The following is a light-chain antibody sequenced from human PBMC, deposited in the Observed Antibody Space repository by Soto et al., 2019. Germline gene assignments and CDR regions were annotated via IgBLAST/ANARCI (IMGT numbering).Light chain of an antibody. V-gene: IGLV2-14*01. CDR3: RAFTNTATRV. J-gene: IGLJ3*02. CDR2: EVS. CDR1: SSDIGGYNY. Sequence: QSALTQPASVSGSPGQSITISCTGTSSDIGGYNYVSWYQFHPGKAPKLIIYEVSNRPSGISDRFSGSKSAYTASLTISGLQAEDEGDYYCRAFTNTATRVFGGGTKLTVL.